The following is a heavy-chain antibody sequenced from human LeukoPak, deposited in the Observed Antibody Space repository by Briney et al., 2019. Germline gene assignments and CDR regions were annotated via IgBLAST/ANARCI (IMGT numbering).Heavy chain of an antibody. J-gene: IGHJ4*02. V-gene: IGHV3-23*01. CDR1: GFTFKNYG. Sequence: GGSLRLSCAASGFTFKNYGMAWVRPVPGKGLEWVSAISASGDSQYYTDSVKGRFTISRDNSKNTLYLQMSSLRAEDTAVYYCARDPLAAAGTFDYWGQGTLVTVSS. CDR2: ISASGDSQ. CDR3: ARDPLAAAGTFDY. D-gene: IGHD6-13*01.